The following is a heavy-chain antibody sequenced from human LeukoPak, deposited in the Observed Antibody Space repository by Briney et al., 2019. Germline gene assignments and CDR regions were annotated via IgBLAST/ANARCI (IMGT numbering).Heavy chain of an antibody. V-gene: IGHV4-30-2*01. CDR3: KGGFWSAHRPVDY. CDR1: GGSISSGGYY. Sequence: PSETLSLTCTVSGGSISSGGYYWSWIRQPPGKGLEWIGYIYHSGSTYYNPSLKSRVTISVDRSKNQFSLKLSSVTAADTAVYYCKGGFWSAHRPVDYWGQGTLVTVSS. D-gene: IGHD3-3*01. CDR2: IYHSGST. J-gene: IGHJ4*02.